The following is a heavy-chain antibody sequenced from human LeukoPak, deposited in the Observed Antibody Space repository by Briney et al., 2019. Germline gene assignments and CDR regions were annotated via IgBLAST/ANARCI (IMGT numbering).Heavy chain of an antibody. CDR1: GFTFSSYG. J-gene: IGHJ4*02. CDR2: IWYDGSNK. V-gene: IGHV3-33*06. Sequence: GGSLRLSCAASGFTFSSYGMHWVRQAPGKGLEWVAVIWYDGSNKYYADSVKGRFTISRDNSKNTLYLQMNSLRAEDTAVYYCAKHDGYGVREYQLLYNYWGQGTLVTVSS. D-gene: IGHD2-2*02. CDR3: AKHDGYGVREYQLLYNY.